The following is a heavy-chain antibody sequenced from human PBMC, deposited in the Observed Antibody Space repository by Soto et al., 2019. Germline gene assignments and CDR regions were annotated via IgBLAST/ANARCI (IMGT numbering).Heavy chain of an antibody. CDR1: GASVSSSDW. CDR2: IYQSGKT. V-gene: IGHV4-4*02. Sequence: PXASLSLTCAVCGASVSSSDWWSWFRQPPGKGLQWIGEIYQSGKTNYNPSLESRVTMSIDRSMNEFSLKVTSLTAADTAVYYCARLASQGPRFDSWGQRSLVTVSS. CDR3: ARLASQGPRFDS. J-gene: IGHJ4*02.